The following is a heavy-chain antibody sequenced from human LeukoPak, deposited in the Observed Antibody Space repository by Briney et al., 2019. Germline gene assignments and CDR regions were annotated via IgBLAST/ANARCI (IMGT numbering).Heavy chain of an antibody. J-gene: IGHJ4*02. Sequence: GGSLRLSCAASGFTFSSYWMHWVRQVPGKGLVWVTRINIDGSTTTYADSVKGRFTISRDNAKNTLYLQMNSLRAEDTALYYCARVGGPGWYGYWGQGTLVTVSS. CDR1: GFTFSSYW. V-gene: IGHV3-74*03. CDR2: INIDGSTT. D-gene: IGHD6-19*01. CDR3: ARVGGPGWYGY.